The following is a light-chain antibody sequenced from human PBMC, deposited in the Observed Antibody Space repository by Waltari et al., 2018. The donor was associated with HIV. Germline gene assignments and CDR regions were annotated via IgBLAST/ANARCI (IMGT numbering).Light chain of an antibody. V-gene: IGKV3-20*01. J-gene: IGKJ2*01. CDR2: SAS. Sequence: EIVLTQSPDTLSLSPGERATLSCRASQSVSSSHLAWYQQKRRQAPRLFIYSASRRATGIPDRFSGSGSGTDFTLTISRLEPEDFAVYYCQQYGSSPFTFGLGTRLEIK. CDR1: QSVSSSH. CDR3: QQYGSSPFT.